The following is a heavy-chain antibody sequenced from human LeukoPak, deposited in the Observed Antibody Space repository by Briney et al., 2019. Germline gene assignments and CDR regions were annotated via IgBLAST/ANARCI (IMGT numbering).Heavy chain of an antibody. CDR1: GFTFSNYW. CDR3: ARRYFDL. J-gene: IGHJ2*01. Sequence: PGGSLRLSCAGTGFTFSNYWMSWVRQAPGKGLEWVANIKQDGGGIYYVDSVKGRFTISRDNAKNSLYLQMNTLRAEDTAVYYCARRYFDLWGRGTLVTVSS. CDR2: IKQDGGGI. V-gene: IGHV3-7*01.